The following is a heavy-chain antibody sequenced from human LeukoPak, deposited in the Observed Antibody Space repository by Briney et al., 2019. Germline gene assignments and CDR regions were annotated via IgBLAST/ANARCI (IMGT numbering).Heavy chain of an antibody. CDR3: ARGPLDSSGYYYDY. CDR1: GFTFSSYW. J-gene: IGHJ4*02. D-gene: IGHD3-22*01. V-gene: IGHV3-7*01. CDR2: IKQDGSEK. Sequence: PGGSLRLSCAASGFTFSSYWMSWVRQAPGKGLEWVANIKQDGSEKYYVDSVKGRFTISRDNAKNSLYLQMNSLRAEDTAVYYCARGPLDSSGYYYDYWGQGTLVTVSS.